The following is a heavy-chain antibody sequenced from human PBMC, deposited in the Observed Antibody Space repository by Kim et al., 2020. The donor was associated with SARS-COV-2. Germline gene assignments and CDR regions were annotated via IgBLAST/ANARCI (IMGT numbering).Heavy chain of an antibody. CDR3: TRRRQVSLYLYYYGMDV. D-gene: IGHD3-16*02. V-gene: IGHV4-34*01. Sequence: SETLSLTCTVYGGSFSGYYWSWIRQSPGKGLEWIGEINHSGSSNYNPSLKNRVTISVEKSKNQFSLNLTSVTAADRAVYYCTRRRQVSLYLYYYGMDVWGQGTTVSV. CDR1: GGSFSGYY. J-gene: IGHJ6*02. CDR2: INHSGSS.